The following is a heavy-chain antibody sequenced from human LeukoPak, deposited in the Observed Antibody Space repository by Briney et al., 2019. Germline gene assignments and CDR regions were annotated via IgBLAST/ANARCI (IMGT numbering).Heavy chain of an antibody. Sequence: GGSLRLSCAASGFTFSGYWVHWVRQVPGKGRLWLSRINGDGSPTNCADSVKGRFTISRDNAKNTVYLQMNSLRAADTAVYYCARDQYYYYMGGWGKGTTATVSS. V-gene: IGHV3-74*01. CDR3: ARDQYYYYMGG. CDR1: GFTFSGYW. J-gene: IGHJ6*03. CDR2: INGDGSPT.